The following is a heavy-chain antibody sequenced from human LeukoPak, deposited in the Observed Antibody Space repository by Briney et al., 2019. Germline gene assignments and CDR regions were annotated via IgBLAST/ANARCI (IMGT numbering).Heavy chain of an antibody. Sequence: GGSLRLSCAASGFTFSSYAMSWVRQAPGKGLEWVAGISISGDSTYYADSVKGRFTISRDTSKSTVYMQMNSLRAEDTALYYCANWERSSWYDYGGQGTLVTVS. D-gene: IGHD6-13*01. CDR2: ISISGDST. J-gene: IGHJ4*02. CDR3: ANWERSSWYDY. CDR1: GFTFSSYA. V-gene: IGHV3-23*01.